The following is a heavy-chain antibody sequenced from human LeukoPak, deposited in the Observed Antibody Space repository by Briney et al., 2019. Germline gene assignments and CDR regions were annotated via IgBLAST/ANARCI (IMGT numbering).Heavy chain of an antibody. Sequence: GGSLRLSCAASGFTFSSYAMHWVRQAPGKGLEWVAVISYDGSNKYYADSVKGRFIISRDNSKNTLYLQMNSLRAEDTAVYYCARDHTGNYYDSSGYYGPVDYWGQGTLVTVSS. J-gene: IGHJ4*02. D-gene: IGHD3-22*01. CDR3: ARDHTGNYYDSSGYYGPVDY. CDR1: GFTFSSYA. V-gene: IGHV3-30*04. CDR2: ISYDGSNK.